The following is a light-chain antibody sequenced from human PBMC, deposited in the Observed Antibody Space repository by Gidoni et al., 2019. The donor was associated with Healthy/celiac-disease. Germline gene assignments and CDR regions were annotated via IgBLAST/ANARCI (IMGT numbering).Light chain of an antibody. Sequence: AIRMTQSPSSFSASTGDRVTITCRASQGISSYLAWYQQKPGEAPKLLIYAASTLQSGVPSRFSSSGSGTDFTLTISCLQSEDVATYYCQHYYSYPLTFGGGTKVEIK. CDR1: QGISSY. V-gene: IGKV1-8*01. J-gene: IGKJ4*01. CDR3: QHYYSYPLT. CDR2: AAS.